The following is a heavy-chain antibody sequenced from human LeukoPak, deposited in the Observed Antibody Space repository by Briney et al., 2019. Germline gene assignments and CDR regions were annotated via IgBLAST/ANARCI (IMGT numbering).Heavy chain of an antibody. V-gene: IGHV1-69*04. D-gene: IGHD4-17*01. CDR3: ARDFRTTVTTRLDAFDI. CDR2: IIPILGIA. Sequence: ASVKVSCKASGGTFSSYAISWVRQAPGQGLEWMGRIIPILGIANYAQKFQGRVTITADKSTSTAYMELSSLRSEDTAVYYCARDFRTTVTTRLDAFDIWGQGTMVTVSS. CDR1: GGTFSSYA. J-gene: IGHJ3*02.